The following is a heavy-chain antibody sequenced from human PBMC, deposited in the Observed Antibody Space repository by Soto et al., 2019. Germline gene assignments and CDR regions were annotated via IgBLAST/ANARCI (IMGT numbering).Heavy chain of an antibody. Sequence: HVQLVQSGAEVKKPGASVKVSCKASGYTFTSYAMHWVRQAPGQRLEWMGWINAGNGNTKYSQNFQDRVTITRDTSAGPSYIEMIILSSPDTPVYLCVRNGSIGIAATDTTWGSDYWGQGTLVTVSS. V-gene: IGHV1-3*01. CDR2: INAGNGNT. CDR3: VRNGSIGIAATDTTWGSDY. D-gene: IGHD6-13*01. CDR1: GYTFTSYA. J-gene: IGHJ4*02.